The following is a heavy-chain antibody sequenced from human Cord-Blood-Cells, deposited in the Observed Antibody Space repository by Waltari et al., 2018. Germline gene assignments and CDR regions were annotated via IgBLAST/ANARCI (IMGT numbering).Heavy chain of an antibody. V-gene: IGHV4-39*01. CDR3: ARSYKSMTTVTYFDY. CDR2: IYYSGST. D-gene: IGHD4-17*01. J-gene: IGHJ4*02. CDR1: GGSISSSSYY. Sequence: QLQLQESGPGLVKPSETLSLTCTVSGGSISSSSYYWGWIRQPPGKGLEWIGSIYYSGSTYYNPSLKSRVTISVDPSKNQFTLKLRSVTAADTAVYYCARSYKSMTTVTYFDYWGQGTLVTVSS.